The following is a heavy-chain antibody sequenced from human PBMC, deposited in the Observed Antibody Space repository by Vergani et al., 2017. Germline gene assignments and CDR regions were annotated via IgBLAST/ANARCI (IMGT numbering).Heavy chain of an antibody. J-gene: IGHJ6*02. CDR1: GFTVSSNY. V-gene: IGHV3-23*04. Sequence: EVQLVESGGGLVQPGGSLRLSCAASGFTVSSNYMSWVRQAPGKGLEWVSAISGSGGSTYYADSVKGRFTISRDNSKNTLYLQMNSLRAEDTAVYYCARGRMVRGPSVYGMDVWGQGTTVTVSS. D-gene: IGHD3-10*01. CDR3: ARGRMVRGPSVYGMDV. CDR2: ISGSGGST.